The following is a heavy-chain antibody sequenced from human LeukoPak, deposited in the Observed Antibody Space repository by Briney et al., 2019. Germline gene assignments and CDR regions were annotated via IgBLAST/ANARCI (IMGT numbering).Heavy chain of an antibody. CDR2: IDWNGGST. CDR1: GFTFDDYG. J-gene: IGHJ6*03. V-gene: IGHV3-20*04. Sequence: GGSLRLSCAASGFTFDDYGMSWVRQAPGKGLEWVSGIDWNGGSTGYADSVKGRFTISRDNAKISLYLQMNSLRAEDTALYYCARDGAIFGVVIGDYYYYMDVWGKGTTVTVSS. CDR3: ARDGAIFGVVIGDYYYYMDV. D-gene: IGHD3-3*01.